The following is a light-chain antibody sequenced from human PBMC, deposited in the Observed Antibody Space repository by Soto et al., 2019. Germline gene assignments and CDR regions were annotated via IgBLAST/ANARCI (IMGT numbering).Light chain of an antibody. CDR1: SSDVGGYDY. CDR2: EVT. J-gene: IGLJ1*01. Sequence: QSVLTQPPSASGSPGQSVTISCTGTSSDVGGYDYVSWYQQHPGKAPKIRIYEVTIRPSGVSDRFSGSKSGNTASLTVCGLQAVDEADHYSSTYTGCTTSYVYGSGTNATV. V-gene: IGLV2-8*01. CDR3: STYTGCTTSYV.